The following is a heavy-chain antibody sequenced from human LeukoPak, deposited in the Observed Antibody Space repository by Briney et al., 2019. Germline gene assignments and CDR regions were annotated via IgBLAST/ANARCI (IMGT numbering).Heavy chain of an antibody. Sequence: GGSLRLSCAASGFTFSSYWMHWVRQAPGKGLVWVSRINTDGSRTNYADSVRGRFTISRDNAKNTLYLQMSSLRAEDTAVYYCARDSGDALSAFDIWGQGTMVTVSS. CDR3: ARDSGDALSAFDI. J-gene: IGHJ3*02. CDR1: GFTFSSYW. CDR2: INTDGSRT. D-gene: IGHD7-27*01. V-gene: IGHV3-74*01.